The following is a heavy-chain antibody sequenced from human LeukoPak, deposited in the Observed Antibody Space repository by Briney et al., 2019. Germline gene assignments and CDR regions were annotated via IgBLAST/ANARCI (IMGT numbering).Heavy chain of an antibody. V-gene: IGHV3-30*03. CDR3: ATSLHQRGSYSIDY. D-gene: IGHD1-26*01. CDR2: ISYDGSNK. J-gene: IGHJ4*02. Sequence: PGRSLRLSCAASGFTFSSYGMLWVRQAPGKGLEWVAFISYDGSNKYYADSVKGRFTISRDNSKNTLYLQMNSLRAEDTAVYYCATSLHQRGSYSIDYWGQGTLVTVSS. CDR1: GFTFSSYG.